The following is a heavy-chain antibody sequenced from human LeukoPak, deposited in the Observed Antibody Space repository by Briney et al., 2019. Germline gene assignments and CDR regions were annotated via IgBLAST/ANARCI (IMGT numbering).Heavy chain of an antibody. Sequence: SGTLSLTCTVFGDSINSLDLWSWVRQPPGKGLEWIGEMYLSGTTHSNPSVKSRVTISIDKSKNQFFLNLSSVTAADTAVYYCARQSTIAAARIDPWGQGTLVTVSS. D-gene: IGHD6-25*01. J-gene: IGHJ5*02. CDR1: GDSINSLDL. V-gene: IGHV4-4*02. CDR3: ARQSTIAAARIDP. CDR2: MYLSGTT.